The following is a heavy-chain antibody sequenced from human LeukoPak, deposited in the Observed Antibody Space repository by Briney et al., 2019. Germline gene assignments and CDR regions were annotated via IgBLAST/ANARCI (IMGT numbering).Heavy chain of an antibody. CDR2: IYHSGST. V-gene: IGHV4-30-2*01. J-gene: IGHJ4*02. CDR1: GGSISSGGYS. D-gene: IGHD2/OR15-2a*01. CDR3: ASFLRRRGKIDY. Sequence: PSETLSLTCAVSGGSISSGGYSWSWIRQPPGKGLEWIGYIYHSGSTYYNPSLKSRVTISVDRSKNQFSLKLSSVTAADTAVYYCASFLRRRGKIDYWGQGTLVTVSS.